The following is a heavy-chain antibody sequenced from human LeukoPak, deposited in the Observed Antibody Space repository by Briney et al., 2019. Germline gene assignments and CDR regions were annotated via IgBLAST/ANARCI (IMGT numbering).Heavy chain of an antibody. CDR1: GFSVSGAY. Sequence: GGSLRLPCAVSGFSVSGAYMSWVRQAPGKGLEWVSVIYDDGTTNNADSVKGRFTISRHNSNNTLYLQMNSLKDEDTAVYYCARGEGWLLPLAYWGQGTPVTVSS. J-gene: IGHJ4*02. CDR3: ARGEGWLLPLAY. D-gene: IGHD5-24*01. CDR2: IYDDGTT. V-gene: IGHV3-53*04.